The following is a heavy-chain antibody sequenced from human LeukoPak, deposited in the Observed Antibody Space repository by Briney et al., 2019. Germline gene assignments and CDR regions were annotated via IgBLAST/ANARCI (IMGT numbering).Heavy chain of an antibody. CDR2: ISGSGGST. CDR1: GFTFSSYA. CDR3: ATTREWELRIDY. Sequence: PGGSLRLSCAASGFTFSSYAMSWVRQAPGKGLEWVSAISGSGGSTYYADPVKGRFTISRDNSKNTLYLQMNSLRAEDTAVYYCATTREWELRIDYWGQGTLVTVSA. D-gene: IGHD1-26*01. V-gene: IGHV3-23*01. J-gene: IGHJ4*02.